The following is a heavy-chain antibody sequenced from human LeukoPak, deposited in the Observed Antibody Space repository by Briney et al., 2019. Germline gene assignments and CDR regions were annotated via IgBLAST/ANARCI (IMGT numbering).Heavy chain of an antibody. CDR3: AKDSGSYPRWEWY. J-gene: IGHJ4*02. CDR1: GFTFSDYY. Sequence: GGSLRLSCAASGFTFSDYYMSWIRQAPGKGLEWVSAISGSGGSTYYADSVKGRFTISRDNSKNTLYLQMNSLRAEDTAVYYCAKDSGSYPRWEWYWGQGTLVTVSS. CDR2: ISGSGGST. D-gene: IGHD1-26*01. V-gene: IGHV3-23*01.